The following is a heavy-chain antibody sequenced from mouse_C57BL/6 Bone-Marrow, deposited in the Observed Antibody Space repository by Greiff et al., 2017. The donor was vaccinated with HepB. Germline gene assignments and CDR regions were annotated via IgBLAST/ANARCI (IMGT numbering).Heavy chain of an antibody. V-gene: IGHV6-3*01. CDR3: TAPLTVAWFAY. D-gene: IGHD4-1*01. CDR1: GFTFSNYW. Sequence: EVHLVESGGGLVQPGGSMKLSCVASGFTFSNYWMNWVRQSPEKGLEWVAQIRLKSDNYATHYAESVKGRFTISRDDSKSSVYLQMNNLRAEDTGIYYCTAPLTVAWFAYWGQGTLVTVSA. J-gene: IGHJ3*01. CDR2: IRLKSDNYAT.